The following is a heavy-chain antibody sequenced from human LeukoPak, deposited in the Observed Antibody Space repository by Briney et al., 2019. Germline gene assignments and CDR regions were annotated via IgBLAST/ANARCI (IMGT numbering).Heavy chain of an antibody. CDR1: GGTFSSYA. CDR2: IIPILGIA. D-gene: IGHD1-1*01. Sequence: ASVKVSCKASGGTFSSYAISWVRQAPGQGLEWMGRIIPILGIANYAQKFQGRVTITADKSASTAYMELSSLRSEDTAVYYCARDQLQLERWFDPWGQGTLVTVSS. CDR3: ARDQLQLERWFDP. V-gene: IGHV1-69*04. J-gene: IGHJ5*02.